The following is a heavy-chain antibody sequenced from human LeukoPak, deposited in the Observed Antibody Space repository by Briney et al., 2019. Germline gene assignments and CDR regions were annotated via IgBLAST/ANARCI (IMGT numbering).Heavy chain of an antibody. Sequence: GGSLRLSCAASGFTFSSYSMNWVRQAPGKGLEWVSYISSSGSTIYYADSVKGRFTISRDNAKNSLYLQMNSLRAEDTAVYYCARDGTPQASSSSFNRWCDPWGQGTLVTVSS. J-gene: IGHJ5*02. D-gene: IGHD6-6*01. CDR3: ARDGTPQASSSSFNRWCDP. CDR2: ISSSGSTI. CDR1: GFTFSSYS. V-gene: IGHV3-48*04.